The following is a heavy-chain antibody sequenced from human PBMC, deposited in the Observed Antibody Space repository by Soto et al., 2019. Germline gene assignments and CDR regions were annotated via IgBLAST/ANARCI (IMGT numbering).Heavy chain of an antibody. CDR3: ARDTRYYDSSGENYYYFDY. D-gene: IGHD3-22*01. CDR1: GGSISSVGYY. J-gene: IGHJ4*02. Sequence: QVQLQESGPGLVKPSQTLSLTCTVSGGSISSVGYYWSWIRQHPGKGLEGIGYIYYSGSTYYNPSLKSRVTVSVDTYKNQFSRKLGSVTAADTAVYYCARDTRYYDSSGENYYYFDYWGQGTLVTVSS. V-gene: IGHV4-31*03. CDR2: IYYSGST.